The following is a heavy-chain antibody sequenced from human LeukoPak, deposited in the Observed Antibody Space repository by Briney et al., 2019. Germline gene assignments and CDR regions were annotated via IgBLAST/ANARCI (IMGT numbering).Heavy chain of an antibody. CDR2: INPNSGDT. Sequence: GASVKVSCKASGYTFTGYYMHWVRQAPGQGLEWMGWINPNSGDTNYAQKFQGRVTMTRDTSISTAYMELSRLRSDDTAVYYCARAKYNWNSKFPGLPDFDYWGQGTLVTVSS. CDR3: ARAKYNWNSKFPGLPDFDY. D-gene: IGHD1-1*01. V-gene: IGHV1-2*02. CDR1: GYTFTGYY. J-gene: IGHJ4*02.